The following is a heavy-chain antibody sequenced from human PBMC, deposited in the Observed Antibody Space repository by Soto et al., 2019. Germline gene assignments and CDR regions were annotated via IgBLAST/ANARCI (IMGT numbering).Heavy chain of an antibody. J-gene: IGHJ6*02. CDR3: ARDGRLLDYYGMDV. Sequence: GGSLRLSCAASGFTFSSYAMHWVRQAPGKGLEWVAVISYDGSNKYYADSVKGRFTISRDNSKNTLYLQMNSLRAEDTAVYYCARDGRLLDYYGMDVWGQGTTVTVSS. D-gene: IGHD1-1*01. CDR2: ISYDGSNK. V-gene: IGHV3-30-3*01. CDR1: GFTFSSYA.